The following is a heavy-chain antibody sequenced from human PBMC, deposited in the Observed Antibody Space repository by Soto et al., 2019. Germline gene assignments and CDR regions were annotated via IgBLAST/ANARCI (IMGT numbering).Heavy chain of an antibody. J-gene: IGHJ4*02. CDR1: GFSRTTSGVG. CDR2: MYWDDDK. CDR3: AHRVLRTVFGLVTTTAIYFDF. D-gene: IGHD3-3*01. Sequence: QITLNESGPTQVKPRQTLTLTCTFSGFSRTTSGVGVGWIRQSPGKDPEWHALMYWDDDKRYSPSLKSRLTITKDTSKNQVVMTMADLDSADTATYYCAHRVLRTVFGLVTTTAIYFDFWGQGTPVAVSS. V-gene: IGHV2-5*02.